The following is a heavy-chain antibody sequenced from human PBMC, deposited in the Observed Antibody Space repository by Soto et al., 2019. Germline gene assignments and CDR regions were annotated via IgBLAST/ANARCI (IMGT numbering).Heavy chain of an antibody. CDR2: IGTSSGTI. CDR1: EFSFSTYS. J-gene: IGHJ4*02. CDR3: VRDHNWAFDY. D-gene: IGHD3-16*01. Sequence: GGCLRLSYASSEFSFSTYSMNWFRQAPGKGLEWLSYIGTSSGTISYADSVKGRFTISRDDAKNSLYLQMNSLRDEDTALYYCVRDHNWAFDYWGQGALVTVSS. V-gene: IGHV3-48*02.